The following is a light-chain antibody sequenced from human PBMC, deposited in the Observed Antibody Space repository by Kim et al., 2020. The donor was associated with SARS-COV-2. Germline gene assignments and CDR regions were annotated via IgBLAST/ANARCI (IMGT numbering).Light chain of an antibody. CDR2: QDT. Sequence: SYELTQPPSVSVSPGQTASITCSGDKLGDKFASWYQQRPGQSPVLVIYQDTKRPSGIPDRFSGSNSGNTVTLTISGTQAMDEADYYCQAWDSSTAVFGTGTKVTVL. J-gene: IGLJ1*01. CDR1: KLGDKF. CDR3: QAWDSSTAV. V-gene: IGLV3-1*01.